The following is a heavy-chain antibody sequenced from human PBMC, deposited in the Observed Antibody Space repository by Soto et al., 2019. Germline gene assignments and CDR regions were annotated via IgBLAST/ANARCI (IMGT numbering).Heavy chain of an antibody. D-gene: IGHD4-4*01. J-gene: IGHJ6*02. V-gene: IGHV4-39*01. Sequence: ASETLSLTCTVSGGSISSSSYYWGWIRQPPGKGLEWIGSIYYSGSTYYNPSLKSRVTISVDTSKNQFSLKLSSVTAADTAVYYCATNYAYYYYYGMDVWGQGTTLTVSS. CDR3: ATNYAYYYYYGMDV. CDR1: GGSISSSSYY. CDR2: IYYSGST.